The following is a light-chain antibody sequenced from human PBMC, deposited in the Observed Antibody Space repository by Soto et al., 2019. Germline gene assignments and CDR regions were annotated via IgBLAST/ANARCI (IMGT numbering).Light chain of an antibody. CDR1: GSDVGGYNY. V-gene: IGLV2-8*01. Sequence: QSALTQSPSASGSPGQSVTISCTGTGSDVGGYNYVSWYQHHPGKAPKLMLYEVSTRPSGVPDRFSGSKSGNTASLTVSGLQAEDEADYYCSSYAGSNIYVVFGGGTKVTVL. CDR2: EVS. CDR3: SSYAGSNIYVV. J-gene: IGLJ2*01.